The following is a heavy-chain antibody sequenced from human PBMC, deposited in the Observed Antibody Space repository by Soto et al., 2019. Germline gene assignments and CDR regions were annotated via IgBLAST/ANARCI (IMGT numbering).Heavy chain of an antibody. CDR1: GYTFTGYY. J-gene: IGHJ3*02. V-gene: IGHV1-2*02. Sequence: GPSVKVSCKASGYTFTGYYMHWVRQAPGQGLEWMGWINPNSGGTNYAQKFQGRVTMTRDTSISTAYMELSRLRSDDTAVYYCARAQITVTTNAFDIWGQGTMVTVSS. CDR2: INPNSGGT. CDR3: ARAQITVTTNAFDI. D-gene: IGHD4-17*01.